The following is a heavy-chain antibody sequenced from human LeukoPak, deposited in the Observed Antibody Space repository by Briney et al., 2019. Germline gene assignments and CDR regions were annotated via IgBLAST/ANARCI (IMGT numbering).Heavy chain of an antibody. D-gene: IGHD1-26*01. CDR2: IYFSGST. J-gene: IGHJ6*03. CDR1: GGSISSSSYY. Sequence: SETLSLTCTVSGGSISSSSYYWGWIRQPPGKGLDWIGTIYFSGSTLYNPSLTGRVTLSLDRSKNQVSLTLNSVTAADTAIYYCATGKERDYFYMDVWGTGSAVTVSS. V-gene: IGHV4-39*07. CDR3: ATGKERDYFYMDV.